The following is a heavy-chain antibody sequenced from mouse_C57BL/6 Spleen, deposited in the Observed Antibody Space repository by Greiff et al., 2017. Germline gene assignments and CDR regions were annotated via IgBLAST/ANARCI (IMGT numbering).Heavy chain of an antibody. CDR2: INYDGSST. CDR3: ARAYGYDEGDAMDY. D-gene: IGHD2-2*01. J-gene: IGHJ4*01. CDR1: GFTFSDYY. Sequence: EVKLVESEGGLVQPGSSMKLSCTASGFTFSDYYMAWVRQVPEKGLEWVANINYDGSSTYYLDSLKSRFIISRDNAKNILYLQMSSLKSEDTATYYCARAYGYDEGDAMDYWGQGTSVTVSS. V-gene: IGHV5-16*01.